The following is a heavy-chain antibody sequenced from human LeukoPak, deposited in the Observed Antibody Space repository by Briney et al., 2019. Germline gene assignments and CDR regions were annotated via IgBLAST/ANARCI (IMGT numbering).Heavy chain of an antibody. CDR2: IDVGSGST. J-gene: IGHJ4*02. V-gene: IGHV1-58*01. CDR3: QAVNWGSDFFDY. CDR1: GFTFSSSA. Sequence: SVKVSCKASGFTFSSSAVQWVRQARGQSLEWIGWIDVGSGSTNCAQDFQDRATITRDMSTSTAYMELSSLRSEDTAVHFCQAVNWGSDFFDYWGQGTLITVSP. D-gene: IGHD7-27*01.